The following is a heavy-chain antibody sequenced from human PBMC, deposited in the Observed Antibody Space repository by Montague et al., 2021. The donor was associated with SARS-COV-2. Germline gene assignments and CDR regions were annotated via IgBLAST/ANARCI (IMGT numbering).Heavy chain of an antibody. CDR1: GDSIITGHYY. V-gene: IGHV4-31*03. J-gene: IGHJ4*02. D-gene: IGHD2-15*01. Sequence: TLSLTCTVSGDSIITGHYYWSWIRQHPGKGLEWIGNVYFSGAAYYNPSLQSRVTISPDTSKNQFSVMLTSVTAADTAMYFCARGVNSDGRLNGWDSWGQGTLVTVSS. CDR3: ARGVNSDGRLNGWDS. CDR2: VYFSGAA.